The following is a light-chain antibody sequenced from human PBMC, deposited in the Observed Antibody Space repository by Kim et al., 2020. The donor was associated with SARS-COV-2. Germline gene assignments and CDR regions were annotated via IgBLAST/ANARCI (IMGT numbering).Light chain of an antibody. Sequence: SASVGERVTIICRASQGIRNDLGWYQQKPGKAPKLLIYATSSLQSGVPSRFSGSGSGTDFTLTISSLQPEDFATYYCLQDYNYPYTFGQGTKLEI. CDR1: QGIRND. CDR2: ATS. CDR3: LQDYNYPYT. V-gene: IGKV1-6*01. J-gene: IGKJ2*01.